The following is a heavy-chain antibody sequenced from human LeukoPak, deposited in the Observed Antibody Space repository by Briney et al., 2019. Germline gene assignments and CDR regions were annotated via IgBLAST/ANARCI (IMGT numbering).Heavy chain of an antibody. V-gene: IGHV3-7*01. CDR3: ARDSASYDSSGYVTLYYFDY. CDR1: GFTFSSYW. J-gene: IGHJ4*02. D-gene: IGHD3-22*01. CDR2: IKNDGYEK. Sequence: GGSLRLSCAASGFTFSSYWMSWVRQAPGKGLEWVANIKNDGYEKYYVDSVKGRFTISRDNAKNSLYLQMNSLRDEDTAVYYCARDSASYDSSGYVTLYYFDYWGQGTLVTVSS.